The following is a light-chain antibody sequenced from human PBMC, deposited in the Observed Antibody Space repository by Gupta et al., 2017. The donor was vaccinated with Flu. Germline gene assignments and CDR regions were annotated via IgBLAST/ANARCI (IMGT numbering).Light chain of an antibody. CDR3: QQFNSFPALT. CDR2: AAS. V-gene: IGKV1-9*01. J-gene: IGKJ4*01. Sequence: SFLSASVGDRVTITCRASQGIRNYLAWYQQKPGKAPKLLIYAASTLQRGVPSRFSGSGSGTEFTLTISSLQPEDFATYYCQQFNSFPALTFGGGTTLEIK. CDR1: QGIRNY.